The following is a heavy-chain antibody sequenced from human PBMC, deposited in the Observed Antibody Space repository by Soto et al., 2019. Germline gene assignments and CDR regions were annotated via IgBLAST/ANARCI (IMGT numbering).Heavy chain of an antibody. CDR1: GGTFSSYA. J-gene: IGHJ4*02. CDR3: ARGGKASMAARRFDY. D-gene: IGHD6-6*01. CDR2: IIPIFGTA. Sequence: ASVKVSCKASGGTFSSYAISWVRQAPGQGLEWMGGIIPIFGTANYAQKFQGRVTITADESTSTAYMELSSLRSEDTAVYYCARGGKASMAARRFDYWGQGTLVTVSS. V-gene: IGHV1-69*13.